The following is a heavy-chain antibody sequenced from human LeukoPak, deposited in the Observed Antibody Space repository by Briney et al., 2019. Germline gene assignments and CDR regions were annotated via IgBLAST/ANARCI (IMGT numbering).Heavy chain of an antibody. V-gene: IGHV4-31*03. CDR1: GGSISSGDYY. CDR2: IYYSGRT. J-gene: IGHJ5*02. CDR3: ARHLADYFDSGGYPLDP. Sequence: SETLSLTCTVSGGSISSGDYYWSWIRQHPGKGLEWIGYIYYSGRTYYNPSLKSRVTISVDTSKNQFSLKLNSVTAADTAVYYCARHLADYFDSGGYPLDPWGQGTLVTVSS. D-gene: IGHD3-22*01.